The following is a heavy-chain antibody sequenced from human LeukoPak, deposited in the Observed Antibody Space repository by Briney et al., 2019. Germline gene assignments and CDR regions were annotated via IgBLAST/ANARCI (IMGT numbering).Heavy chain of an antibody. Sequence: ASVKVSCKASGYTFTSYGISWVRQAPGQGLEWMGWISAYNGNTNYAQKLQGRVTMTTDTSTSTVYMDLRSLRSDDTAVYFCARFSTLVRGGNDYWGQGTLVTVSS. D-gene: IGHD3-10*01. J-gene: IGHJ4*02. V-gene: IGHV1-18*01. CDR1: GYTFTSYG. CDR2: ISAYNGNT. CDR3: ARFSTLVRGGNDY.